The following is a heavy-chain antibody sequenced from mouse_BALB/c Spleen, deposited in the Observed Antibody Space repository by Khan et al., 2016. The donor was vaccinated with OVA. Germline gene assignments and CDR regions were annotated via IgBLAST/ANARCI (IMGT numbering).Heavy chain of an antibody. D-gene: IGHD2-14*01. Sequence: QVQLKQSGPELKKPGETVRISCKASGYTFTTAGMQWVQKMPGKGLKWIGWINTHSGVPKYAEDFKGRFVFSLETSASTAYLQITNLKNEDTATYFCARGGAAYDRNDGGAMDYWGQGTSVTVSS. CDR2: INTHSGVP. CDR1: GYTFTTAG. J-gene: IGHJ4*01. V-gene: IGHV9-4*02. CDR3: ARGGAAYDRNDGGAMDY.